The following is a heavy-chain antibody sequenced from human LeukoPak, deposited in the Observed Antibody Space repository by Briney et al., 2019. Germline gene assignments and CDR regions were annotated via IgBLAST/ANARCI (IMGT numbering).Heavy chain of an antibody. D-gene: IGHD6-6*01. CDR1: GYTFTGYY. CDR2: INPNSGGT. V-gene: IGHV1-2*02. J-gene: IGHJ6*03. CDR3: ARDREYSRDYYYYYYMDV. Sequence: ASVKVSCKASGYTFTGYYMHWVRQAPGQGLEWMGWINPNSGGTNYAQKFQGRVTMTRDTSISTAYMELSRLRSDDTAVYYCARDREYSRDYYYYYYMDVWGKGTTVTVSS.